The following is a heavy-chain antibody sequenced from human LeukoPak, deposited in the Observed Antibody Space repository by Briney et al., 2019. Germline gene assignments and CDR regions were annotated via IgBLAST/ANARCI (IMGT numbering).Heavy chain of an antibody. CDR3: ARDSPHCSGGSCYLPYFDY. J-gene: IGHJ4*02. V-gene: IGHV3-23*01. CDR1: GFTFSSYA. D-gene: IGHD2-15*01. Sequence: GGSLRLSCAASGFTFSSYAMSWVRQAPGKGLEWVSAISGSGGSTYYADSVKGRFTISRDNSKNTLYLQMNSLRAEDTAVYYCARDSPHCSGGSCYLPYFDYWGQGTLVTVSS. CDR2: ISGSGGST.